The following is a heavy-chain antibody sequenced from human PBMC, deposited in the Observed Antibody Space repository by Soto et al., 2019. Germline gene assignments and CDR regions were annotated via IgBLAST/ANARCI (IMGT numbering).Heavy chain of an antibody. D-gene: IGHD6-13*01. CDR1: GFTFSTYW. J-gene: IGHJ6*02. Sequence: EVQLVESGGGLVQPGGSLRLSCAASGFTFSTYWMHWVRQAPGEGLVWVSRINGDESTTNYADSVEGRFTISRDNAKNTLYMQMSSLRAEDTAVYYCARAVPRVYGMDVWGQGTTVTVSS. CDR2: INGDESTT. V-gene: IGHV3-74*01. CDR3: ARAVPRVYGMDV.